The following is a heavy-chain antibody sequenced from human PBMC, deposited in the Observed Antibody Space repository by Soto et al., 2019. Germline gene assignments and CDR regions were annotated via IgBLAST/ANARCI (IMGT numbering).Heavy chain of an antibody. CDR3: ARVPGP. CDR2: IYHSGST. Sequence: QLQLQESGSGLVKPSQTLSLTCAVSGGSISSGGYSWSWIRQPPGKGLEWIGYIYHSGSTYYNPSPESRVPMSGDRSKNQFSLKLRSVTAADTAVYSCARVPGPWGQGTLVPVSS. CDR1: GGSISSGGYS. J-gene: IGHJ5*02. V-gene: IGHV4-30-2*01.